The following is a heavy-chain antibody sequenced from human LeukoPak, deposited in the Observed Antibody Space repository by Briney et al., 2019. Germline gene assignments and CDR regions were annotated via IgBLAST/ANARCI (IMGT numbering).Heavy chain of an antibody. D-gene: IGHD3-9*01. CDR3: ANWADYDVLTGYYVSDY. V-gene: IGHV3-23*01. CDR1: GFPFRTYA. CDR2: ITGSGGNT. J-gene: IGHJ4*02. Sequence: PGGSRRLSCAASGFPFRTYAMSWVRQAPGKGLGWFSAITGSGGNTYYAGPVKGRSTIPRANSKNTVFLQMNSLRAEDTAVYYCANWADYDVLTGYYVSDYWGQGTLVTVSS.